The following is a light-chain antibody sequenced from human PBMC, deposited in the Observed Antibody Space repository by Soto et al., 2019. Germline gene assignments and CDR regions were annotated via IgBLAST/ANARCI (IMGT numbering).Light chain of an antibody. CDR1: QSLNSR. J-gene: IGKJ1*01. V-gene: IGKV1-5*01. Sequence: DIQMSQSPSTLSASVGDRFTLTCRAAQSLNSRLAWYQHRPGKAPRLLIYDASTLESGVPSRFSGSGSGTEFTLTINNLQPDDLATYICQQYKSYSTFGRGTKVDIK. CDR3: QQYKSYST. CDR2: DAS.